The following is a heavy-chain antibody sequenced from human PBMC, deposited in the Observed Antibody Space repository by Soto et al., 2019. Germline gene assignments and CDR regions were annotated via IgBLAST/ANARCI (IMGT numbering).Heavy chain of an antibody. Sequence: SVKVSCKASGGTFSSYTISWVRQAPGQGLEWMGRIIPILGTANYAQKFQGRVTITADKSTSTAYMELSSLRSEDTAVYYCARGSYYDFWSGYPGYYGMDVWGQGTKVTVSS. CDR2: IIPILGTA. D-gene: IGHD3-3*01. CDR1: GGTFSSYT. V-gene: IGHV1-69*08. J-gene: IGHJ6*02. CDR3: ARGSYYDFWSGYPGYYGMDV.